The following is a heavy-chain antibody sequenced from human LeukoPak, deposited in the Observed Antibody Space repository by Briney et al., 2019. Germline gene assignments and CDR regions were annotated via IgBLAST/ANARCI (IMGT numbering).Heavy chain of an antibody. CDR3: AKAGRITIFGVVRRPLCYFDY. J-gene: IGHJ4*02. Sequence: GGSLRLSCAASGFTFSSYAMSWVRQAPGKGLEWVSAISGSGGSTYYADSVKGRFTISRDNSKNTLYLQMNSLRVEDTAVYYCAKAGRITIFGVVRRPLCYFDYWGQGTLVTVSS. CDR2: ISGSGGST. CDR1: GFTFSSYA. V-gene: IGHV3-23*01. D-gene: IGHD3-3*01.